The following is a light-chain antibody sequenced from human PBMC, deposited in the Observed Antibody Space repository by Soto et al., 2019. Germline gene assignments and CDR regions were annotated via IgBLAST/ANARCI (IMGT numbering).Light chain of an antibody. CDR1: SRDVGGYNF. J-gene: IGLJ2*01. Sequence: QSVLTQPASVSGSPGQSITISCTGTSRDVGGYNFVSWYQQHPGKAPRLMIFDVDNRPSGVSTRFSGSKSGNTASLTISGLQAEDEADYYCCSYSGSSTIVVFGGGTQLTVL. CDR3: CSYSGSSTIVV. CDR2: DVD. V-gene: IGLV2-14*03.